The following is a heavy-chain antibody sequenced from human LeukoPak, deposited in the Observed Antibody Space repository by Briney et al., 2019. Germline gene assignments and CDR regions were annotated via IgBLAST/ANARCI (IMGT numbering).Heavy chain of an antibody. Sequence: PSETLSLTCTVSGYSISSGYYWGWIRQPPGKGLEWIGSIYHSGSTYYNPSLKSRVTISVDTSKNQFSLKLSSVTAADTAVYYCARVSTTRAYYYMDVWGKGTTVTVSS. J-gene: IGHJ6*03. V-gene: IGHV4-38-2*02. CDR3: ARVSTTRAYYYMDV. CDR1: GYSISSGYY. D-gene: IGHD4-17*01. CDR2: IYHSGST.